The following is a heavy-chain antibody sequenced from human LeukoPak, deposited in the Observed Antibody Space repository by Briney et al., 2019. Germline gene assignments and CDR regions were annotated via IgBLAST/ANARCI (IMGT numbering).Heavy chain of an antibody. D-gene: IGHD5-12*01. CDR2: IIPIFGTA. J-gene: IGHJ4*02. CDR1: GGTFSSYA. V-gene: IGHV1-69*05. Sequence: ASVKVSCKASGGTFSSYAISWVRQAPGQGLEWMGGIIPIFGTANYAQKFQGRVTITRNTSISTAYMELSSLRSEDTAVYYCARGIGYSGYELDYWGQGTLVTVSS. CDR3: ARGIGYSGYELDY.